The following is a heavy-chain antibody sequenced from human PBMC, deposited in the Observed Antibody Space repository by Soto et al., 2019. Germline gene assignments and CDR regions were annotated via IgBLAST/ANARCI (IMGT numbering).Heavy chain of an antibody. V-gene: IGHV3-7*01. CDR3: VRGTMAPGLDH. CDR1: GFTFSSYW. Sequence: EVQLVESGGGLVQPGGSLRLSCAASGFTFSSYWINWVRQTPGKGLEWVANIKGDGSEKYYVDSLKGRFTISRDNAKNSLYLDMNSLIAEDTAVYYCVRGTMAPGLDHWGQGTLVTVSS. D-gene: IGHD3-3*01. CDR2: IKGDGSEK. J-gene: IGHJ4*02.